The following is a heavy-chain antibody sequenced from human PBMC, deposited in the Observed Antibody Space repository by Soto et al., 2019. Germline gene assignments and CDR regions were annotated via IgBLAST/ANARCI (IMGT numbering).Heavy chain of an antibody. V-gene: IGHV1-8*02. CDR3: ARGMSDGFGEVS. J-gene: IGHJ5*02. D-gene: IGHD3-10*01. CDR2: MSPNSGNT. CDR1: GYTFTNDD. Sequence: QVQLVQSGAEVKKPGASVKVSCKTSGYTFTNDDINWVRQAAGQGLEWIGWMSPNSGNTGYAQKFQGRVTXTXDTSISTAYMELSSLRSEDTAVYYCARGMSDGFGEVSWGQGTLVTVSS.